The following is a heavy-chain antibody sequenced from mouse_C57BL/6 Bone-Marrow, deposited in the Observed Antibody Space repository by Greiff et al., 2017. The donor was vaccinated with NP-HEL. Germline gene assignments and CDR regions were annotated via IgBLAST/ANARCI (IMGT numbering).Heavy chain of an antibody. CDR1: GIDFSRYW. D-gene: IGHD2-5*01. V-gene: IGHV4-1*01. CDR2: INPDSSTI. J-gene: IGHJ4*01. CDR3: ARSHYSKGYAMDY. Sequence: EVKLLESGGGLVQPGGSLKLSCAASGIDFSRYWMSWVRRAPGKGLEWIGEINPDSSTINYAPSLKDKFIISRDNAKNTLYLQMSKVRSEDTALYYCARSHYSKGYAMDYWGQGTSVTVSS.